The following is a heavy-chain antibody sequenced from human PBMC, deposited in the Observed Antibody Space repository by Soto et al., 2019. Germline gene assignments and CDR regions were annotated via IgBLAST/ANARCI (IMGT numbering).Heavy chain of an antibody. Sequence: SVKVSCKASGGTFSSYAISWVRQAPGQGLEWMGGIIPIFGTANYAQKFQGRVTITADESTSTAYMELSSLRSEDTAVYYFARNPCDDWSGPTYGMGVWGQGTTVTVSS. V-gene: IGHV1-69*13. CDR2: IIPIFGTA. D-gene: IGHD2-21*01. CDR3: ARNPCDDWSGPTYGMGV. J-gene: IGHJ6*02. CDR1: GGTFSSYA.